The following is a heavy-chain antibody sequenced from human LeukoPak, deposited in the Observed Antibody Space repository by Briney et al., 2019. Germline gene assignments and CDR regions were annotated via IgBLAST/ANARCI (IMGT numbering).Heavy chain of an antibody. CDR3: AKAGELWFGDFLIDY. V-gene: IGHV3-53*01. D-gene: IGHD3-10*01. CDR1: GFTVSSNY. J-gene: IGHJ4*02. CDR2: IYADGNT. Sequence: PGGSLRLSCAASGFTVSSNYMSWVRQAPGKGLEWVSFIYADGNTYYADSVKGRFTISRDNSKNTLYLQMNSLRAEDTAVYYCAKAGELWFGDFLIDYWGQGTLVTVSS.